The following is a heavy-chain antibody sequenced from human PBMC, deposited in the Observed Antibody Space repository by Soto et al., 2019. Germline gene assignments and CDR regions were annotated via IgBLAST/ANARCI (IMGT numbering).Heavy chain of an antibody. D-gene: IGHD3-22*01. CDR2: IFYNGNT. J-gene: IGHJ5*02. V-gene: IGHV4-39*01. Sequence: TSETLSLTCTVSGGSIDSSTYYWGWIRQPPGKGLEWIGSIFYNGNTFYNPSLKSRITISVDTSKNQFSLKLSSVTAADTAVYYCARHSTGYYYSWFDPWGQGTLVTVSS. CDR3: ARHSTGYYYSWFDP. CDR1: GGSIDSSTYY.